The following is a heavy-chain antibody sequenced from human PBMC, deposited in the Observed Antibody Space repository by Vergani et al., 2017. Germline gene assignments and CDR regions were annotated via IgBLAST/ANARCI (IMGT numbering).Heavy chain of an antibody. V-gene: IGHV3-23*01. D-gene: IGHD2-15*01. CDR2: ISARYPST. J-gene: IGHJ4*02. Sequence: EVQLLQSGGGVIQPGGSVRLSCAASGFTFSACPMTWVRQAPGKGLEWVSAISARYPSTYYADSVKGRFTISRDNSKTMLYLQMTSLRAEDTAVYYCAGPSYYTTPYLQGGYDCWGQGTLVSVSS. CDR1: GFTFSACP. CDR3: AGPSYYTTPYLQGGYDC.